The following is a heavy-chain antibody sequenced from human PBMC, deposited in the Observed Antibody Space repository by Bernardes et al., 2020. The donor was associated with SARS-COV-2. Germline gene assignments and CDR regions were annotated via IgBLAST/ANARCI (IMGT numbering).Heavy chain of an antibody. CDR2: VFDSGRP. V-gene: IGHV4-59*01. J-gene: IGHJ6*02. D-gene: IGHD4-17*01. CDR1: GGYINSTH. Sequence: SETLSLTCTVSGGYINSTHWAWIRQSPGPGLAWIGNVFDSGRPTYNASFQSRVSMSVDASKNQLSLRLSSVTTADTAVYYCARAVTCGEDCSVFYYYGMDVWGQGTTVTVYS. CDR3: ARAVTCGEDCSVFYYYGMDV.